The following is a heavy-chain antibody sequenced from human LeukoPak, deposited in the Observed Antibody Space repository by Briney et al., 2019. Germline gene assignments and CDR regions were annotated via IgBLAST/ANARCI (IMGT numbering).Heavy chain of an antibody. CDR1: GFTFSGSA. CDR3: TRLGSSGWYNWFDP. J-gene: IGHJ5*02. Sequence: GXSLRLSCAASGFTFSGSAMHWVRQASGKGLEWVGRIRSKANSYATAYAESVTGRFTISRDDSKNTACLQMNSLKTEDTAVYYCTRLGSSGWYNWFDPWGQGTLVTVSS. CDR2: IRSKANSYAT. D-gene: IGHD6-13*01. V-gene: IGHV3-73*01.